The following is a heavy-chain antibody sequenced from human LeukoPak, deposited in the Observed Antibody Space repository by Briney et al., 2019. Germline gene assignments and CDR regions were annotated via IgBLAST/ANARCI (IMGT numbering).Heavy chain of an antibody. Sequence: SETLSLTCNVSGASMSNYYWVWIRKPPGKGLEWIGSIYHSGTTYSGSTYYNPSLKSRVTISLDTSKNQFSLKVGSMTAADTAVYYCARAGGYGLIDYWGQGTMVTVSS. D-gene: IGHD5-18*01. V-gene: IGHV4-39*07. CDR1: GASMSNYY. CDR3: ARAGGYGLIDY. CDR2: IYHSGTTYSGST. J-gene: IGHJ4*02.